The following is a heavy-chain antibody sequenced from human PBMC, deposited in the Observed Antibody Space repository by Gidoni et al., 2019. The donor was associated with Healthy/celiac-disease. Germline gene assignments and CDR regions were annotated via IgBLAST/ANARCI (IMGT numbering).Heavy chain of an antibody. CDR2: ISYSGST. CDR3: ASFGPAYPPYYYYYGMDV. J-gene: IGHJ6*02. V-gene: IGHV4-31*03. Sequence: QVQLQESGPGLVKPSQTLSLTCTVSGGSISSGGYYWSWIRQHPGKGLGWIGYISYSGSTYYNPSLKGRVTISVDTSKNQFSLRLSSVTAADTAVYYCASFGPAYPPYYYYYGMDVWGQGTTVTVSS. D-gene: IGHD3-16*01. CDR1: GGSISSGGYY.